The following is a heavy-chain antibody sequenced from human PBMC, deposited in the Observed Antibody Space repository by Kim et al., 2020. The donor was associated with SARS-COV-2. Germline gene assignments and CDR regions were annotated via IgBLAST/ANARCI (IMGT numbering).Heavy chain of an antibody. CDR1: GGSFSGYY. D-gene: IGHD6-13*01. V-gene: IGHV4-34*01. CDR2: INHSGST. CDR3: ARGRGYSSTLDY. Sequence: SETLSLTCAVYGGSFSGYYWSWIRQPPGKGLEWIGEINHSGSTNYNPSLKSRVTISVDTSKNQFSLKLSSVTAADTAVYYCARGRGYSSTLDYWGQGTLVTISS. J-gene: IGHJ4*02.